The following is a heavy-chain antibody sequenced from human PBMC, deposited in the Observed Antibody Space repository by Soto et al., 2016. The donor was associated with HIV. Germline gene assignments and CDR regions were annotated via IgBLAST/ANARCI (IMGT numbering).Heavy chain of an antibody. CDR2: INSEGSST. V-gene: IGHV3-74*01. CDR3: ARGHCSGGSCFDYYYHGMDV. D-gene: IGHD2-15*01. Sequence: EVQLVESGGGLVRPGGSLRLSCAASGFTFSTYWMHWVRQTPGKGLVWVSRINSEGSSTSYADSVKGRFTISRDNAQNTLSLQMNSLRAEDTAVYYCARGHCSGGSCFDYYYHGMDVWGQGTTVTVSS. CDR1: GFTFSTYW. J-gene: IGHJ6*02.